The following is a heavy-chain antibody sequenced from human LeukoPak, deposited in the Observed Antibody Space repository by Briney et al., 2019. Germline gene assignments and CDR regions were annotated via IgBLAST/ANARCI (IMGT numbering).Heavy chain of an antibody. V-gene: IGHV3-21*04. CDR2: ISSSSSYI. CDR3: ARPVYGGASGINAFDI. J-gene: IGHJ3*02. D-gene: IGHD1-14*01. Sequence: PGGSLRLSCAASGFTFSSYSMNWVRQAPGKGLEWVSSISSSSSYIYYADSVKGRFTISRDNAKNSLYLQMNSLRAEDTAVYYCARPVYGGASGINAFDIWGQGTMVTVSS. CDR1: GFTFSSYS.